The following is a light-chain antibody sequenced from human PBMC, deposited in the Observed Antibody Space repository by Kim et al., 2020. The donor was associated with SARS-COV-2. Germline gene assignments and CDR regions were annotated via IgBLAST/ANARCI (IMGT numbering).Light chain of an antibody. J-gene: IGKJ3*01. CDR1: QDITNF. Sequence: DIHMTQSPSSLSASVGDRVTITCRSSQDITNFLGWYQQKPGKAPKLLIYDASNLETGVPTRFSGSRSGTDFTLIINSLQPEDIATYYGQQYHSVPITFGPGTKVDIK. CDR3: QQYHSVPIT. CDR2: DAS. V-gene: IGKV1-33*01.